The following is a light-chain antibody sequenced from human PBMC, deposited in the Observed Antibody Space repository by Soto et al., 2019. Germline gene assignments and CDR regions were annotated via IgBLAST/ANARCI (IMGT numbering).Light chain of an antibody. CDR3: AAWDDSLNGRV. CDR1: SSNIGSNT. Sequence: QSVLTQPPSASGTPGQRVTISCSGSSSNIGSNTVSWYQQLPLSAPKLLIYSNNQRPSGVPDRFSGSKSATSASLAISGLQSEDEADYSCAAWDDSLNGRVFGGVTKLTVL. J-gene: IGLJ3*02. V-gene: IGLV1-44*01. CDR2: SNN.